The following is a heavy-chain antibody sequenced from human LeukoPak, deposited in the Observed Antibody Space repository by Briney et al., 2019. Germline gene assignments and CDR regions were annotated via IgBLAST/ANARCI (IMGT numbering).Heavy chain of an antibody. Sequence: SETLSLTCTVSGGSISSYYWSWIRQPPGRGLEWIGYIYYSGSTNYNPSLKSRVTISVDTSKNQFSLKLSSVTDADTAVYYCARAMRMTTVTTNYYYGMDVWGQGSTVTVSS. V-gene: IGHV4-59*08. CDR1: GGSISSYY. J-gene: IGHJ6*02. D-gene: IGHD4-17*01. CDR3: ARAMRMTTVTTNYYYGMDV. CDR2: IYYSGST.